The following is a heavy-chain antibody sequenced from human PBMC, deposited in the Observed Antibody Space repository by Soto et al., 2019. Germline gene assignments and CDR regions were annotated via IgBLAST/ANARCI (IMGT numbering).Heavy chain of an antibody. J-gene: IGHJ6*02. CDR3: ARDMAEYDSSGYYYYYYYGMDV. CDR2: IWYDGSNK. D-gene: IGHD3-22*01. CDR1: GFTFSSHG. V-gene: IGHV3-33*01. Sequence: GGSLRLSCAASGFTFSSHGMHWVRQAPGKGLEWVAVIWYDGSNKYYADSVKGRFTISRDNSKNTLYLQMNSLRAEDTAVYYCARDMAEYDSSGYYYYYYYGMDVWGQGTTVTVS.